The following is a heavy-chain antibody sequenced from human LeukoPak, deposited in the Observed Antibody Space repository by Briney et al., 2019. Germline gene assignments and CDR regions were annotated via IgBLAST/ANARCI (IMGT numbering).Heavy chain of an antibody. Sequence: GGSLRLSCAASGFTFSSYAMHWVRQAPGKGLEWVSGISWNSGSIGYADSVKGRFTISRDNAKNSLYLQMNSLRAEDTALYYCAKDRGGGWLDAFEIWGQGTMVTVSS. CDR1: GFTFSSYA. D-gene: IGHD6-19*01. CDR2: ISWNSGSI. V-gene: IGHV3-9*01. J-gene: IGHJ3*02. CDR3: AKDRGGGWLDAFEI.